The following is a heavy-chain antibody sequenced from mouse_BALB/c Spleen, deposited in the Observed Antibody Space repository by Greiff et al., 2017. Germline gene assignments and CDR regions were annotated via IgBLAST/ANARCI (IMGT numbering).Heavy chain of an antibody. CDR1: GFTFSNYW. J-gene: IGHJ4*01. CDR2: IRLKSNNYAT. V-gene: IGHV6-6*02. CDR3: TRNWDAAMDY. D-gene: IGHD4-1*01. Sequence: EVKLMESGGGLVQPGGSMKLSCVASGFTFSNYWMNWVRQSPEKGLEWVAEIRLKSNNYATHYAESVKGRFTISRDDSKSSVYLQMNNLRAEDTGIYYCTRNWDAAMDYWGQGTSVTVSS.